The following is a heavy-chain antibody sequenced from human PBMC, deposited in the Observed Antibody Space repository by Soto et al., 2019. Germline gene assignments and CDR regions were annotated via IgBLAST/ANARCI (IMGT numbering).Heavy chain of an antibody. J-gene: IGHJ4*02. CDR3: ARQYCTSTSCYVYFDY. V-gene: IGHV4-39*01. CDR1: GGSISSSSYY. D-gene: IGHD2-2*01. Sequence: QLQLQESGPGLVKPSETLSLTCTISGGSISSSSYYWGWIRQPPGKGLEWIGSIYYSGSTHYNPSLKSRVFISVDTSKNQFSLKLNSLTAADMAIYYCARQYCTSTSCYVYFDYWGQGTLVTVSS. CDR2: IYYSGST.